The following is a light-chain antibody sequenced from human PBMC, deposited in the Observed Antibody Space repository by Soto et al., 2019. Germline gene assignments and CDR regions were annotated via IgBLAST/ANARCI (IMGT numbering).Light chain of an antibody. CDR2: GAS. Sequence: EMGRTQSPATLSVSPGERATLACRASQSVDSKLAWYQQKPCQGPRPLIYGASSRATGIPARFSGSGSGTEFTLTISRLQSEYCAVYYCQHYSTLNWKFGQGNTVEIK. J-gene: IGKJ1*01. V-gene: IGKV3-15*01. CDR1: QSVDSK. CDR3: QHYSTLNWK.